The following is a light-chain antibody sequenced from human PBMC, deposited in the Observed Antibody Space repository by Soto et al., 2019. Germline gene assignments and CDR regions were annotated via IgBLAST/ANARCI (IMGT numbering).Light chain of an antibody. CDR1: RSNIGSNT. J-gene: IGLJ2*01. CDR3: AAWDDSVNGVV. V-gene: IGLV1-44*01. CDR2: TIN. Sequence: QSVLTQSPSASGTPGQRVTISCSGSRSNIGSNTVNWYQQLPGTAPKLLIYTINQRPSGVPDRFSGSKSGTSASLAISGLQSEDEADYYCAAWDDSVNGVVFGGGTKLTVL.